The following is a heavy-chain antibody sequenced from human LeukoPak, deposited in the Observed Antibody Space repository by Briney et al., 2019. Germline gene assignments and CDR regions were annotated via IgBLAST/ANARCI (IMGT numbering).Heavy chain of an antibody. D-gene: IGHD3-16*02. CDR1: GFTFSRNG. CDR2: ISSSSSYI. Sequence: PGGSLRLSCAASGFTFSRNGMAWVRQAPGKGLEGVSSISSSSSYIYYADSVKGRFTISRDNAKNSLYLQMNSLRAEDTAVYYCATLGDYDYVWGSYRYELIYWGQGTLVTVSS. J-gene: IGHJ4*02. CDR3: ATLGDYDYVWGSYRYELIY. V-gene: IGHV3-21*01.